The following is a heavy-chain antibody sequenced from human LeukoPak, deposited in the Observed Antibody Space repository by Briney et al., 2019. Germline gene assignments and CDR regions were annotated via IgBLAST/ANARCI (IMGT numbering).Heavy chain of an antibody. CDR1: GYTLTELS. CDR2: FDPEDGET. D-gene: IGHD3-22*01. Sequence: ASVKVSCKVSGYTLTELSMHWVRQAPGKGLEWMGGFDPEDGETIYAQKFQGRVTMTKDTSTDTAYMELSSLRSEDTAVYYCATVSDYYDSSGYSYWGQGTLVTVSS. V-gene: IGHV1-24*01. J-gene: IGHJ4*02. CDR3: ATVSDYYDSSGYSY.